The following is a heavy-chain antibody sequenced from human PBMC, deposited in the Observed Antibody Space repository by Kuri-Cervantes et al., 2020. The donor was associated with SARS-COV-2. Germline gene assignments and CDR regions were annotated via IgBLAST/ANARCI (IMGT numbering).Heavy chain of an antibody. D-gene: IGHD6-19*01. CDR1: GGSVSSGSYY. CDR3: ARDGAGVAVAGTSNWFDP. V-gene: IGHV4-61*01. CDR2: IYYSGST. Sequence: SETLSLTCTVSGGSVSSGSYYWSWIRQPPGKGLEWIGYIYYSGSTNYNPSLKSRVTISVDTSKNQCSLKLSSVTAADTAVYYCARDGAGVAVAGTSNWFDPWGQGTLVTVSS. J-gene: IGHJ5*02.